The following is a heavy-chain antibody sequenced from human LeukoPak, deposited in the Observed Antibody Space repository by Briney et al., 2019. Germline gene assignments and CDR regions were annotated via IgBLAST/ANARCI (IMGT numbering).Heavy chain of an antibody. J-gene: IGHJ3*01. D-gene: IGHD3-22*01. CDR1: GFTFSDYA. V-gene: IGHV3-30-3*01. Sequence: HSGGSLRLSCAACGFTFSDYAMHWVRQAPGKGLEWVAVLSYGGTNKYYADSVKGRFTISRDNSKNTMFLQMNSLRAEDTAVYHCARDSIGYANDVFDFWGQGTMVTVSS. CDR2: LSYGGTNK. CDR3: ARDSIGYANDVFDF.